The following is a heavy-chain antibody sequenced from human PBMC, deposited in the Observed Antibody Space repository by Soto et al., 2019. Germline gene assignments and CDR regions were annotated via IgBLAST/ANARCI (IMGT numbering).Heavy chain of an antibody. CDR3: SRDPTYYDSSGYLYYYYGMDV. CDR1: GGTFSSYA. J-gene: IGHJ6*02. D-gene: IGHD3-22*01. V-gene: IGHV1-69*01. Sequence: QVQLVQSWAEVKKPGSSVKVSCKASGGTFSSYAISWVRQAPGQGLDCMGGIIPIFGPANYAQKFQGRVKITADESTSTAYMELSSLRYEDTAVYYCSRDPTYYDSSGYLYYYYGMDVWGQGTTVTVSS. CDR2: IIPIFGPA.